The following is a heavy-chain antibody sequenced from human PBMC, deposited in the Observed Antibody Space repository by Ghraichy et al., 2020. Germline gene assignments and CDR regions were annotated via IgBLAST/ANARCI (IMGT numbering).Heavy chain of an antibody. D-gene: IGHD4-17*01. CDR1: GGTFSSYA. CDR3: ATVPMTTVTQLFDY. Sequence: SVKVSCKASGGTFSSYAISWVRQAPGQGLEWMGRIIPILGIANYAQKFQGRVTITADKSTSTAYMELSSLRSEDTAVYYCATVPMTTVTQLFDYWGQGTLVTVSS. CDR2: IIPILGIA. V-gene: IGHV1-69*04. J-gene: IGHJ4*02.